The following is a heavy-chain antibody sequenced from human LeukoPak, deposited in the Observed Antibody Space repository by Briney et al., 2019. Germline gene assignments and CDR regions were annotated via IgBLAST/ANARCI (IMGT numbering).Heavy chain of an antibody. V-gene: IGHV1-18*01. Sequence: GASVKVSCKASGYTFTSYGISWVRQAPGQGLEWMGWISAYNGNTNYAQKLQGRVTMTTDTSTSTAYTELRSLRSDDTAVYYCARGLGQNRYCSSTSCYMDVWGKGTTVAVSS. CDR1: GYTFTSYG. J-gene: IGHJ6*03. CDR3: ARGLGQNRYCSSTSCYMDV. CDR2: ISAYNGNT. D-gene: IGHD2-2*01.